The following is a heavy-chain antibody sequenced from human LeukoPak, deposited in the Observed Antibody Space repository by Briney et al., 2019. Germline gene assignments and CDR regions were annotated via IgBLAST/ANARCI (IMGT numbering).Heavy chain of an antibody. CDR2: INHSGST. J-gene: IGHJ4*02. CDR1: GGSFSGYY. V-gene: IGHV4-34*01. Sequence: SETLPLTCAVYGGSFSGYYWSWIRQPPGKGLEWIGEINHSGSTNYNPSLKSRVTISVDTSKNQFSLKLSSVTAADTAVYYCARGRREIIAARFFDYWGQGTLVTVSS. D-gene: IGHD6-6*01. CDR3: ARGRREIIAARFFDY.